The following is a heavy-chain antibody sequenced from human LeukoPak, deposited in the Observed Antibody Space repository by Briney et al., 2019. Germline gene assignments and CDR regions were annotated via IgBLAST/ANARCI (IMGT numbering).Heavy chain of an antibody. CDR3: AKDGNWVYYYGMDV. J-gene: IGHJ6*02. Sequence: PGGSLRLSCAASGFTFSSYAMSWVRQAPGKGLEWVSAISGSGGSTYYADSVKGRFTISRDNSKNTLYLQMNGLRAEDTAVYYCAKDGNWVYYYGMDVWGQGTTVTVSS. CDR2: ISGSGGST. CDR1: GFTFSSYA. D-gene: IGHD7-27*01. V-gene: IGHV3-23*01.